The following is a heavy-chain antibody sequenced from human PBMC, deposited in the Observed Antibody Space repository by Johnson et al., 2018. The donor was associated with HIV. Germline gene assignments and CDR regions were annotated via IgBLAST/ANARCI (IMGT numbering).Heavy chain of an antibody. CDR2: ISYDGSNK. Sequence: QVQLVESGGGLVQPGGSLRLSCAASGFTFSSYGMHWVRQAPGKGLEWVAVISYDGSNKYYADSVKGRFTISRDNSKNTLYLQMNSLRAEDTAVYYCAREPSSSWYRGAFDIWGQGTLVTVSS. CDR1: GFTFSSYG. CDR3: AREPSSSWYRGAFDI. V-gene: IGHV3-30*03. J-gene: IGHJ3*02. D-gene: IGHD6-13*01.